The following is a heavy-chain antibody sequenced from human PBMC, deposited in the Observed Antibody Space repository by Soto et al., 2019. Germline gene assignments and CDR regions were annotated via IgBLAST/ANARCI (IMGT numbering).Heavy chain of an antibody. CDR2: ISGSGGST. CDR1: GFTFSSYA. CDR3: AKDTRYSGSPRDFDY. D-gene: IGHD1-26*01. Sequence: PGGSLRLSCAASGFTFSSYAMSWVRQAPGKGLEWVSTISGSGGSTYYADSVKGRFTISRDNSKNTLYLLMNSLRGEDTAVYFCAKDTRYSGSPRDFDYWGQGTLVTVSS. V-gene: IGHV3-23*01. J-gene: IGHJ4*02.